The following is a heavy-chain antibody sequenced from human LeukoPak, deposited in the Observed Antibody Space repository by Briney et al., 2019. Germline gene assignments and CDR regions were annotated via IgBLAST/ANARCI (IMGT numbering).Heavy chain of an antibody. Sequence: PGGSLRLSCAASGFTFSNYAMSWVRQAPGRGLEWVSALSGSSRSTFYAESVRGRFTISRDNSKNTLYLQMNSLRAEDTAVYYCAKFDDYGSGSYYKWGQGTLVTVSS. D-gene: IGHD3-10*01. CDR1: GFTFSNYA. CDR3: AKFDDYGSGSYYK. CDR2: LSGSSRST. V-gene: IGHV3-23*01. J-gene: IGHJ4*02.